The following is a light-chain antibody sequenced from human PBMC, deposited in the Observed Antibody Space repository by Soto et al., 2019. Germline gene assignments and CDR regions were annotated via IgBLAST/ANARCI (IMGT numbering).Light chain of an antibody. V-gene: IGKV1-5*01. CDR2: GAS. CDR3: QHYITYPYT. J-gene: IGKJ2*01. CDR1: QSVGTW. Sequence: DIQMTQSPSTLSASVGGRVTITCRASQSVGTWVAWYQQKPGKAPKLLIYGASNLESGVPSRFSGSGSGTEFTLTITTLQPDDFATYYCQHYITYPYTFGQGTKVDIK.